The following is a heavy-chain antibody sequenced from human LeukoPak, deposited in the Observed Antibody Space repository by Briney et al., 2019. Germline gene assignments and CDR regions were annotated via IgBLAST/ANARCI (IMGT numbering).Heavy chain of an antibody. CDR2: INLDGTEE. V-gene: IGHV3-7*01. D-gene: IGHD3/OR15-3a*01. CDR1: GFVFSTYW. Sequence: GGSLRLSCAASGFVFSTYWMTWVRQAPGTGLEWVANINLDGTEEHYVDSSLKGRFTISRDNAKNSLYLQMTSLRVEDTAVYYCASGRHDFLHWGQGTLVTVSS. J-gene: IGHJ4*02. CDR3: ASGRHDFLH.